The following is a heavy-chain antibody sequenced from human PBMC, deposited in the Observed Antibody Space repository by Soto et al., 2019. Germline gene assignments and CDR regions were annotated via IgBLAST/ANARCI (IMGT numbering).Heavy chain of an antibody. CDR2: IIPILGIA. CDR1: GGTFSSYT. Sequence: QVQLVQSGAEVKKPGSSVKVSCKASGGTFSSYTISWVRQAPGQGLEWMGRIIPILGIANYAQKFQGRVTITADKSTSTAYMELSSLRSEDTAVYYCAREEGESAAMVVYWGQGTLVTVSS. V-gene: IGHV1-69*08. CDR3: AREEGESAAMVVY. J-gene: IGHJ4*02. D-gene: IGHD5-18*01.